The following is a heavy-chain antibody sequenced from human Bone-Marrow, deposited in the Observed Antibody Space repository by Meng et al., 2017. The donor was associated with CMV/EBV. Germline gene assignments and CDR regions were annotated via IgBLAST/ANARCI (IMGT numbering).Heavy chain of an antibody. J-gene: IGHJ4*02. Sequence: KVSCKASGATFTSYYMHWVRQVPGQGLQWMEIINPSSGSTTYAQRFQGRVTMTRDTSTTTVFMELSSLRSEDTAVYYCARESGAFIYWGQGTLVTVSS. V-gene: IGHV1-46*01. CDR2: INPSSGST. CDR1: GATFTSYY. CDR3: ARESGAFIY. D-gene: IGHD2-15*01.